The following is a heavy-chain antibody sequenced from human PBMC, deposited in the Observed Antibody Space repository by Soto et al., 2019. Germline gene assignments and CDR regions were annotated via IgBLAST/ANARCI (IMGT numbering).Heavy chain of an antibody. D-gene: IGHD5-18*01. CDR2: IYWDDDK. V-gene: IGHV2-5*02. CDR1: GFSLSTSGVG. Sequence: QITLKESGPTLVKPTQTLTLTCTFSGFSLSTSGVGVGWIRQPPGKALEWLALIYWDDDKRYSPSLKSRLTITKDXXKXQXXLTITSMDPVDTATYCCAHRLGYRYGQPFSPSGVTWGQGTLVTVSS. CDR3: AHRLGYRYGQPFSPSGVT. J-gene: IGHJ5*02.